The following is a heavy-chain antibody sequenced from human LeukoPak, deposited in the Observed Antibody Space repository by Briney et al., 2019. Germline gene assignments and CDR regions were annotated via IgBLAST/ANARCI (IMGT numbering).Heavy chain of an antibody. V-gene: IGHV3-21*01. CDR3: ARGSRPPYSSSWYPPDWFDP. CDR2: ISSSSSYI. CDR1: GFTFSSYS. D-gene: IGHD6-13*01. J-gene: IGHJ5*02. Sequence: PGGSLRLSCAASGFTFSSYSMNWVRQAPGKGLEWVSSISSSSSYIYYADSVKGRFTISRDNAKNSQYLQMNSLRAEDTAVYYCARGSRPPYSSSWYPPDWFDPWGQGTLVTVSS.